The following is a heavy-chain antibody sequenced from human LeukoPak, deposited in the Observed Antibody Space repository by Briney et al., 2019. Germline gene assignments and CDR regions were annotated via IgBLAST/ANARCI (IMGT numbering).Heavy chain of an antibody. J-gene: IGHJ4*02. CDR2: IYPGDSDT. CDR1: GYSFTSYW. CDR3: ARGPQGVVPAACYFDY. D-gene: IGHD2-2*01. V-gene: IGHV5-51*01. Sequence: GESLKISCKGSGYSFTSYWIGWVRQMPGKGLEWMGIIYPGDSDTRYSPSFQGQVTISADKSISTAYLQWSSLKASDTAMYYCARGPQGVVPAACYFDYWGQGTLVTVSS.